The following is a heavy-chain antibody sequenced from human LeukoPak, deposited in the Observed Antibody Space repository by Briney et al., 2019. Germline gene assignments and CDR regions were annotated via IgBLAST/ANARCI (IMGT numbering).Heavy chain of an antibody. CDR1: GFTFSSYA. D-gene: IGHD5-18*01. Sequence: GGSLRLSCAASGFTFSSYAMSWVRQVPGKGLEWVSVISGSGGSTYHADSVKGRFTISRDNSKNTLYLQMNSLGAEDTAVYYCARGNGYNYAYYFDYWGQGTLVTVSS. V-gene: IGHV3-23*01. J-gene: IGHJ4*02. CDR2: ISGSGGST. CDR3: ARGNGYNYAYYFDY.